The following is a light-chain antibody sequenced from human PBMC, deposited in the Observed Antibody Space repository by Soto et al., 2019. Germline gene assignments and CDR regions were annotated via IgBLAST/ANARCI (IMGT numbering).Light chain of an antibody. J-gene: IGKJ4*01. V-gene: IGKV1-39*01. CDR3: QESYSTPAVS. CDR1: QNIDNY. Sequence: DIQMTQSPSSLSASLGDRVTITCRASQNIDNYLNWYQHKPGKAPKLLIYATSTLQSGVPARFSGSGSGTEFTLTISPLQAEDFATYFCQESYSTPAVSFGGETKVEIK. CDR2: ATS.